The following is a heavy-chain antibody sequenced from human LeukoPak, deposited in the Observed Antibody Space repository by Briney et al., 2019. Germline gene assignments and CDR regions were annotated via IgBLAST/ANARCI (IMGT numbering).Heavy chain of an antibody. CDR1: GFTFSSYW. CDR3: AREYSSSSCGY. V-gene: IGHV3-7*01. CDR2: IKQDGSEK. D-gene: IGHD6-6*01. J-gene: IGHJ4*02. Sequence: PGGPLRLPCAASGFTFSSYWMSWVRQAPGKGLEWVANIKQDGSEKYYVDSVKGRFTISRDNAKNSLYLQMNSLRAEDTAVYYCAREYSSSSCGYWGQGTLVTVSS.